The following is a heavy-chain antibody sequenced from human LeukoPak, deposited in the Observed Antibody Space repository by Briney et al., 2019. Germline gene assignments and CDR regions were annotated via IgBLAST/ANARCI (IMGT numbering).Heavy chain of an antibody. D-gene: IGHD3-22*01. V-gene: IGHV4-39*01. CDR2: IYYSGST. J-gene: IGHJ5*02. CDR1: GGSISSSSYY. CDR3: ARHQGLKTYYYYSSGYGGPFDP. Sequence: SETLSLTCTVSGGSISSSSYYWGWIRQPPGKGVEWIERIYYSGSTYYNPSLKSPFTISVDTSKNQFSLKLSSVTAADTAVYYCARHQGLKTYYYYSSGYGGPFDPWGQGTLVTVSS.